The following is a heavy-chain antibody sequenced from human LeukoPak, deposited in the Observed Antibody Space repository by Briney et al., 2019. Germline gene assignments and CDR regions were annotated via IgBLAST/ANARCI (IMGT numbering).Heavy chain of an antibody. Sequence: PSETLSLTCTVSGGSISSSYCSWIRQPAGKGLEWIGRIYTTGSTDSTDFNPSLKSRVTMSVDTPKNQFSLKLGSVTAADTAVYYCAGFGAGSYYWGQGTLVTVSS. J-gene: IGHJ4*02. D-gene: IGHD3-10*01. CDR2: IYTTGSTDST. CDR3: AGFGAGSYY. CDR1: GGSISSSY. V-gene: IGHV4-4*07.